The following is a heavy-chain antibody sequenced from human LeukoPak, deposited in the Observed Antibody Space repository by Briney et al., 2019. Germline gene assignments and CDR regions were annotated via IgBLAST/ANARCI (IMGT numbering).Heavy chain of an antibody. J-gene: IGHJ4*02. D-gene: IGHD6-19*01. CDR3: ARGPESSGWYYFDY. CDR2: ISSSSSYI. V-gene: IGHV3-21*01. CDR1: GFTFSSYS. Sequence: NSGGSLRLSCAASGFTFSSYSMNWVRQAPGKGLEWVSSISSSSSYIYYADSVKGRFTISRDNAKNSLYLQMNSLRAEDTAVYYCARGPESSGWYYFDYWGQGTLVTVSS.